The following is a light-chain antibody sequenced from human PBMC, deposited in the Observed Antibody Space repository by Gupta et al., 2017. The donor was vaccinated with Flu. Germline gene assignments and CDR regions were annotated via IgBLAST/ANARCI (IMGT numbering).Light chain of an antibody. CDR3: QHRSGWPIT. Sequence: GERATLPCRASQSVSTYLALYQQKPGQAPRLLISDASDRATGIPARFSGSGSKTDFTLTISSLEPEDFAVYYCQHRSGWPITFGQGTRLEIK. J-gene: IGKJ5*01. V-gene: IGKV3-11*01. CDR2: DAS. CDR1: QSVSTY.